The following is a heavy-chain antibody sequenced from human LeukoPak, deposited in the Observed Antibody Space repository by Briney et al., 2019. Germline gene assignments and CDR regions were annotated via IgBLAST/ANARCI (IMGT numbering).Heavy chain of an antibody. J-gene: IGHJ4*02. Sequence: PGGSLRLSCAASGFTVSSNYMSWVRQAPGKGLEWVSVIYSGGSTYYADSVKGRFTISRDNSKNTLYLQMNSLRAEDTAVYYCAKGPRYDFWSGYPYYFVYWGQGTLVTVSS. V-gene: IGHV3-53*01. CDR2: IYSGGST. D-gene: IGHD3-3*01. CDR1: GFTVSSNY. CDR3: AKGPRYDFWSGYPYYFVY.